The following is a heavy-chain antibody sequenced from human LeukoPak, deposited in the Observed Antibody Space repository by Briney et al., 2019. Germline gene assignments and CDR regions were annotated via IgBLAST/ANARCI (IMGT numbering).Heavy chain of an antibody. J-gene: IGHJ4*02. D-gene: IGHD2-2*02. CDR1: GGTFSSYA. V-gene: IGHV1-69*13. Sequence: WASVKVSCKASGGTFSSYAISWVRQAPGQGLEWMGGIIPIFGTANYAQKFQGRVTITADESTSTAYMELSSQRSEDTAVYYCATCARNFYCYRFDYWGQGTLVTVSS. CDR2: IIPIFGTA. CDR3: ATCARNFYCYRFDY.